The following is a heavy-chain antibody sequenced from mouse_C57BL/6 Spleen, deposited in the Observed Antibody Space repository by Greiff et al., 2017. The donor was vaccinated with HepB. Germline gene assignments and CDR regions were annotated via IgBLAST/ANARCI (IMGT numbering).Heavy chain of an antibody. Sequence: VQRVESGAELVKPGASVKISCKASGYAFSSYWMNWVKQRPGKGLEWIGQIYPGDGDTNYNGKFKGKATLTADKSSSTAYMQLSSLTSEDSAVYFCARGGLRPSYAMDYWGQGTSVTVSS. D-gene: IGHD2-4*01. J-gene: IGHJ4*01. CDR2: IYPGDGDT. CDR3: ARGGLRPSYAMDY. CDR1: GYAFSSYW. V-gene: IGHV1-80*01.